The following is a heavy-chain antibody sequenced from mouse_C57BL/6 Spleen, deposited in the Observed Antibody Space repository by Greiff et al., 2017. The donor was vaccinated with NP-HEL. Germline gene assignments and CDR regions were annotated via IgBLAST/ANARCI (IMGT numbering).Heavy chain of an antibody. J-gene: IGHJ3*01. CDR1: GYTFTSYW. CDR3: ARDPLYYYEFAY. D-gene: IGHD1-1*01. Sequence: QVQLQQPGTELVKPGASVKLSCKASGYTFTSYWMHWVKQRPGQGLEWIGNINPSNGGTNYNEKFKSKATLTVDKSSSTAYMQLSSLTSEDSAVDYCARDPLYYYEFAYWGQGTLVTVSA. CDR2: INPSNGGT. V-gene: IGHV1-53*01.